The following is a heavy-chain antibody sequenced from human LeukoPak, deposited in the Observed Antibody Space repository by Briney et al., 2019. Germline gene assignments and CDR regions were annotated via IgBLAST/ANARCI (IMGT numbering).Heavy chain of an antibody. Sequence: GGSLRLSCAASGFTFSSYEMNWVRQAPGKGLEWVGHFKSKSAGGTTDYAAPVKGRFTISRDDSRNTQYLQMNSLKTEDTAVYFCATLHYWGQGTLVTVSS. D-gene: IGHD4-11*01. CDR3: ATLHY. J-gene: IGHJ4*02. CDR1: GFTFSSYE. CDR2: FKSKSAGGTT. V-gene: IGHV3-15*01.